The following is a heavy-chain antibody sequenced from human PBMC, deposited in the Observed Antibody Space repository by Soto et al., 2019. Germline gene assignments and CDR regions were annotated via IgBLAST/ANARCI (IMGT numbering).Heavy chain of an antibody. CDR1: GFTFSSYS. Sequence: EVQLVESGGGLVQPGGSLRLSCAASGFTFSSYSMNWVRQAPGKGLEWVSYISSSSSTIYYADSVKGRFTISRDNAKNSLYLQMNSLRDGDTAVYYCAREGILNWCDPWGQGTLVTVSS. CDR2: ISSSSSTI. V-gene: IGHV3-48*02. D-gene: IGHD3-10*01. CDR3: AREGILNWCDP. J-gene: IGHJ5*02.